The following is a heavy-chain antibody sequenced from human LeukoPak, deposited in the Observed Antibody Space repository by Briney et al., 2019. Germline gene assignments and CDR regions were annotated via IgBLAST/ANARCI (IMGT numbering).Heavy chain of an antibody. V-gene: IGHV4-59*01. CDR2: IYYSGST. D-gene: IGHD3-10*01. Sequence: SETLSLTCTVSGGSICSYYWSWIRQPPGKGLEWIGYIYYSGSTNYNPSLKSRLTISVDTSKNQFSLKLSSVTAADTAVYYCAREGGTLWFGELDGWFDPWGQGTLVTVSS. CDR1: GGSICSYY. J-gene: IGHJ5*02. CDR3: AREGGTLWFGELDGWFDP.